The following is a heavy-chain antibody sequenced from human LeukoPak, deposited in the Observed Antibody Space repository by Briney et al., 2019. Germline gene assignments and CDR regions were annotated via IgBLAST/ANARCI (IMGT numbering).Heavy chain of an antibody. J-gene: IGHJ4*02. CDR1: GGSFSGYY. CDR2: INHSGST. CDR3: ARANGAYGY. D-gene: IGHD4-17*01. V-gene: IGHV4-34*01. Sequence: SETLSLTCAVYGGSFSGYYWSWVRQPPGKGLEWIGEINHSGSTNYNPSLTSRVTISVDTSKNQFSLKLSSVTAADTAVYYCARANGAYGYWGQGSLVTVS.